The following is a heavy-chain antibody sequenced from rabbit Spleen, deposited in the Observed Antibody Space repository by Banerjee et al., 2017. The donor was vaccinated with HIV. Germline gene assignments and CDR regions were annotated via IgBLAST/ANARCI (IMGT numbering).Heavy chain of an antibody. D-gene: IGHD1-1*01. CDR1: GFSFSSSYC. Sequence: QEKLEESGGGLVKPEGSLTLTCTASGFSFSSSYCICWVRQAPGKGLEWIACIYAGYSGSTYYASWAKGRFTISKTSSTTVTLQMTSLTAADTATYLCARDLVAVIGWNFSLWGQGTLVTVS. CDR3: ARDLVAVIGWNFSL. V-gene: IGHV1S45*01. CDR2: IYAGYSGST. J-gene: IGHJ4*01.